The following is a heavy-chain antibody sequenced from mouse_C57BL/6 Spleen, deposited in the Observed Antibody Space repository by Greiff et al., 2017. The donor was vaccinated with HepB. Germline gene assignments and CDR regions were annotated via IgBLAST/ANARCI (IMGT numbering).Heavy chain of an antibody. V-gene: IGHV1-50*01. J-gene: IGHJ4*01. CDR3: ARREGSAMDY. CDR1: GYTFTSYW. Sequence: QVQLQQPGAELVKPGASVKLSCKASGYTFTSYWMQWVKQRPGQGLEWIGEIDPSDSYTNYNQKFKGKATLTVDTSSSTAYMQRSSLTSEDAAVYYCARREGSAMDYWGQGTSVTVSS. CDR2: IDPSDSYT.